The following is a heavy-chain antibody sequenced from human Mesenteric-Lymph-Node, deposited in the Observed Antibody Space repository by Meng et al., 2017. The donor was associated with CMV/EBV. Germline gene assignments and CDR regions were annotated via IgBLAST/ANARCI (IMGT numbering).Heavy chain of an antibody. J-gene: IGHJ6*02. D-gene: IGHD7-27*01. V-gene: IGHV3-21*04. CDR3: ARALAVNWAYGMDV. Sequence: GGSLRLSCAASGFTFSSYNMNWVRQAPGKGLEWVSSISSSSSYIYYADSVQGRFTIARDNAKNSLYLQTNSLRVEDTALYYCARALAVNWAYGMDVWGQGTTVTVSS. CDR2: ISSSSSYI. CDR1: GFTFSSYN.